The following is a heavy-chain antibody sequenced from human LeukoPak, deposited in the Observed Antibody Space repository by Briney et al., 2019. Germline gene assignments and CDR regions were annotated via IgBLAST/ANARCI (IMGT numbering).Heavy chain of an antibody. J-gene: IGHJ4*02. D-gene: IGHD2-8*02. Sequence: SETLSLTCTVSNGSISSGRFYWTWIRQPAGKRLEYIGRVYTSGTVNYNPSLRSRVTISLDTSKNHFSLKMTSVTATDTAVYYCARMPDTGPYGRSFDVWGQGTLVTVSS. CDR1: NGSISSGRFY. CDR2: VYTSGTV. CDR3: ARMPDTGPYGRSFDV. V-gene: IGHV4-61*02.